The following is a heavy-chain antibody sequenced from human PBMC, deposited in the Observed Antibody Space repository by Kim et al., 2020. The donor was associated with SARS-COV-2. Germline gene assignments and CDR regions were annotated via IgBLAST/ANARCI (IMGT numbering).Heavy chain of an antibody. J-gene: IGHJ6*02. D-gene: IGHD3-10*01. CDR2: MNPNSGNT. CDR3: AHAYGSWSYLYYYYGMDV. V-gene: IGHV1-8*01. CDR1: GYTFTSYD. Sequence: ASVKVSCKASGYTFTSYDINWVRQATGQGLEWMGWMNPNSGNTGYAQKFQGRVTMTRNTSISTAYMELSSLRSEDTAVYYCAHAYGSWSYLYYYYGMDVWGQGTTVTVSS.